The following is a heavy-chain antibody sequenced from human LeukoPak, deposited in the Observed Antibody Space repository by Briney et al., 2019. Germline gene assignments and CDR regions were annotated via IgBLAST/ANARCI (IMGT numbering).Heavy chain of an antibody. Sequence: SSETLSLTCAVYGGSFSGYYWSWIRQPPGKGLEWIGYIYYSGSTNYNPSLKSRVTISVDTSKNQFSLKLSSVTAADTAVYYCARDRLINWFDPWGQGTLVTVSS. CDR3: ARDRLINWFDP. CDR1: GGSFSGYY. V-gene: IGHV4-59*01. J-gene: IGHJ5*02. D-gene: IGHD3-16*01. CDR2: IYYSGST.